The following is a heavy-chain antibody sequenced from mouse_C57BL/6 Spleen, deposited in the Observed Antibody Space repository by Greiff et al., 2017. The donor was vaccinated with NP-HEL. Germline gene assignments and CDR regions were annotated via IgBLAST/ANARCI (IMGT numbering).Heavy chain of an antibody. CDR2: IDPSDSYT. D-gene: IGHD4-1*01. V-gene: IGHV1-69*01. J-gene: IGHJ2*01. CDR1: GYTFTSYW. CDR3: ARWDYPWDY. Sequence: QVQLQQPGAELVMPGASVKLSCKASGYTFTSYWMHWVKQRPGQGLEWIGEIDPSDSYTNYNQKFKGKSTLTVDKSSSTAYMQLSSLTSEDSAVYYCARWDYPWDYWGQGTTLTVSS.